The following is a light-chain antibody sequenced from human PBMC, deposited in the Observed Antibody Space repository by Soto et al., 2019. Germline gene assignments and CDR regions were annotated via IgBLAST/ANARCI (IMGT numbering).Light chain of an antibody. V-gene: IGLV2-8*01. Sequence: QSALTQPPSASGSPRQSVTISCTGSSSDVGAYSYVSWYQQHPGKAPKLIIYEVNKRPSGVPDRFSGSKSGNTASLTVSGLQTEDEADYYCNSYAGSNSVVFGGGTKLTVL. CDR2: EVN. J-gene: IGLJ2*01. CDR3: NSYAGSNSVV. CDR1: SSDVGAYSY.